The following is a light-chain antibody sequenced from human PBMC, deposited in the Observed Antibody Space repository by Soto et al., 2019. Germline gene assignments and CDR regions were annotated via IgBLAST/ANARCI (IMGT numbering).Light chain of an antibody. CDR1: QSVSSSY. V-gene: IGKV3-20*01. CDR3: QQYGSSPRVT. CDR2: GAS. Sequence: EIVLTQSPGTLSLSPGERATLSCRASQSVSSSYLAWYQQKPGQAPRLLIYGASSRATGIPDRFSGSGSGTDFTLTISRLEPEDFAVYYCQQYGSSPRVTLGGGTKVDIK. J-gene: IGKJ4*01.